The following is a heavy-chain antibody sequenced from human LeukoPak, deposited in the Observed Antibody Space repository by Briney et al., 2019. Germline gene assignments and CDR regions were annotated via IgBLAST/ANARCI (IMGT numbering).Heavy chain of an antibody. Sequence: GGSLRLSCAASGFTVSSNYMSWVRQAPGKGLEWVSVIYCGGSTYYADSVKGRSTISRDNSKNTLYIEMNSLRGEDTDVYYWARVRGYSYGDAYYWGQGTLVTVSS. J-gene: IGHJ4*02. CDR2: IYCGGST. V-gene: IGHV3-53*01. CDR1: GFTVSSNY. D-gene: IGHD5-18*01. CDR3: ARVRGYSYGDAYY.